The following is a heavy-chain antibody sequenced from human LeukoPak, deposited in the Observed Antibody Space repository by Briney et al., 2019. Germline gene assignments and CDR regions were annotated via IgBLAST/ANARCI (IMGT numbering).Heavy chain of an antibody. CDR3: AKGGISEDGLDY. D-gene: IGHD6-13*01. Sequence: GGCLRLSCAASGFTFSSSAMTWVRQTPGKGLDWVSSVSSTSITYYADSVRGRFTISRDNSKNMLYLQMNSLRAEDTALYYCAKGGISEDGLDYCGQGTLVTVSS. J-gene: IGHJ4*02. V-gene: IGHV3-23*01. CDR2: VSSTSIT. CDR1: GFTFSSSA.